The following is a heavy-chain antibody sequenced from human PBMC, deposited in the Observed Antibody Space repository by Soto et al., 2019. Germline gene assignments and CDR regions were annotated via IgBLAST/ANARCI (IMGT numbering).Heavy chain of an antibody. CDR2: VHFRGST. D-gene: IGHD5-18*01. CDR3: ARRGPNNSYGYDHRLDP. J-gene: IGHJ5*02. V-gene: IGHV4-39*01. Sequence: LSLTCSVSGGSISSNSYFGDWIRQSPGKGLEWIGSVHFRGSTYYNPSLKSRVTISVDTSKNQFSLKLTSVTAADRAVYYCARRGPNNSYGYDHRLDPWGQGTLVTVSS. CDR1: GGSISSNSYF.